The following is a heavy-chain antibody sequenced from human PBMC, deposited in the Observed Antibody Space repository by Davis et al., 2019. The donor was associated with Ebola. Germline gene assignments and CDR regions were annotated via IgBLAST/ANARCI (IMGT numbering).Heavy chain of an antibody. CDR3: ARGKEWLYRYYYYGMDV. Sequence: GGSLRLSCAASGFTYSSYGMYWVRQAPGKGLDWVASIRYDGGDKHYADSVKGRFTISRDNSKNTLYLQMNSLRAEDTAVYYCARGKEWLYRYYYYGMDVWGQGTTVTVSS. V-gene: IGHV3-30*02. D-gene: IGHD3-3*01. CDR2: IRYDGGDK. J-gene: IGHJ6*02. CDR1: GFTYSSYG.